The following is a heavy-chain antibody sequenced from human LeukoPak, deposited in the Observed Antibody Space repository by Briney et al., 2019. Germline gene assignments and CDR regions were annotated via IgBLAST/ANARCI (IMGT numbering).Heavy chain of an antibody. CDR3: AREQTDYDILTGYRRYYFDY. J-gene: IGHJ4*02. D-gene: IGHD3-9*01. V-gene: IGHV4-39*07. CDR2: IDYSGTT. CDR1: GGSLSSSIYY. Sequence: SETLSLTCTVSGGSLSSSIYYWGWIRQPPGTGLEWIGSIDYSGTTYYNPSLQSRVTISGDTSKNQFSLKLSSVTAADTAVYYCAREQTDYDILTGYRRYYFDYWGQGILVTVSS.